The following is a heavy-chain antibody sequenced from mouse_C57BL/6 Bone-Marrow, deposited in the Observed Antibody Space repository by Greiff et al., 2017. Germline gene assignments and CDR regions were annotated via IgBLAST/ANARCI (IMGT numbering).Heavy chain of an antibody. V-gene: IGHV5-9-1*02. CDR3: TRDLYYARDY. Sequence: EVKLMESGEGLVKPGGSLKLSCAASGFTFSSYAMSWVRQTPEKRLEWVAYISSGGDYIYYADTVKGRFTISRDNARNTLYLQMSTLKSEDTAMYYCTRDLYYARDYWGQGTSVTVSS. CDR1: GFTFSSYA. J-gene: IGHJ4*01. CDR2: ISSGGDYI.